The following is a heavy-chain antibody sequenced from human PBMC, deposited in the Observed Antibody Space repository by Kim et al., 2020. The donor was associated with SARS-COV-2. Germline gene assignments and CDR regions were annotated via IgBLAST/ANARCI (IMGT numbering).Heavy chain of an antibody. CDR3: ARDGGYGDSNWFDP. J-gene: IGHJ5*02. V-gene: IGHV3-66*01. Sequence: EVDSVNGRFTISRDNSKNPLYLQMNGLRVEDTAVYYCARDGGYGDSNWFDPWGQGTLVTVSS. D-gene: IGHD4-17*01.